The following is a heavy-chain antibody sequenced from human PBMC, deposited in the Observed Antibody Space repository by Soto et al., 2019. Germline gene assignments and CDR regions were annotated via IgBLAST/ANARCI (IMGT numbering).Heavy chain of an antibody. CDR1: GGGNLRDYR. V-gene: IGHV1-69*13. CDR3: ARDRLRNDAFDI. CDR2: IIPKLGSA. J-gene: IGHJ3*02. D-gene: IGHD3-16*01. Sequence: SVKVSCKASGGGNLRDYRTTWVRRAPGQGLEWMGGIIPKLGSANYAQKFQGRVTITADESTNSVYMELRSLRSDDTAVYYCARDRLRNDAFDIWGQGTMVTVSS.